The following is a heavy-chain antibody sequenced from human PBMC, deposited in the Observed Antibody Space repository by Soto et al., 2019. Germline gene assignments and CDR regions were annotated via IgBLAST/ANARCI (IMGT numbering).Heavy chain of an antibody. Sequence: GGSLRLSCAASGFTFSTYAMSWVRQAPGKGLEWVSAISGRGGSTYYADSVKGRFTISRDNSKNTLSLQMNSLRAEDTAVYYCAKSQRGHTVAGGFDYWGQGTLVTVSS. CDR3: AKSQRGHTVAGGFDY. CDR2: ISGRGGST. D-gene: IGHD6-19*01. J-gene: IGHJ4*02. V-gene: IGHV3-23*01. CDR1: GFTFSTYA.